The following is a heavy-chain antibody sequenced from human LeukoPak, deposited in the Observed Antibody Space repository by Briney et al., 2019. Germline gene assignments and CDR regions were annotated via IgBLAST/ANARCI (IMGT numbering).Heavy chain of an antibody. CDR2: ISYDGSNK. CDR1: EFTFSNYG. V-gene: IGHV3-30*18. D-gene: IGHD3-22*01. CDR3: AKPGEYFYDSTGYSGPFDY. Sequence: PGRSLRLSCAASEFTFSNYGMFWVRQAPGKGLEWVAVISYDGSNKYYADSVKGRFTISRDNSKNTLYLQMNSLRAEDTAVYYCAKPGEYFYDSTGYSGPFDYWGQGTLVTVSS. J-gene: IGHJ4*02.